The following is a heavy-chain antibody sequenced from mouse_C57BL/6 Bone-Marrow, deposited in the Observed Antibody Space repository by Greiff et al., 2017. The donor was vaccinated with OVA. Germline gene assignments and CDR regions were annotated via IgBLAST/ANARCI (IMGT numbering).Heavy chain of an antibody. CDR3: TRDYDGYLPFYAMDY. J-gene: IGHJ4*01. Sequence: QVQLQQSGAELVRPGASVTLSCKASGYTFTDYEMHWVKQTPVHGLEWIGAIDPETGGTAYNQKFKGKAILTADKSSRTAYMELRSLTSEDSAVYYCTRDYDGYLPFYAMDYWGQGTSVTVSS. CDR2: IDPETGGT. D-gene: IGHD2-3*01. CDR1: GYTFTDYE. V-gene: IGHV1-15*01.